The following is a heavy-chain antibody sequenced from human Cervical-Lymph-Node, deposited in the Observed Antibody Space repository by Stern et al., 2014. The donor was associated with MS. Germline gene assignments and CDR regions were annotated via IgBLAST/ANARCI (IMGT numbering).Heavy chain of an antibody. Sequence: QVQLQESCPGLVKPSGTLSLTCDVSGGSISSSNWWSWVRQPPGKGLEWIGEVYRSGSTNYHPSLKSRVTISIDKSKNQVSLKLTSVTAADTAVYYCARGHLWLEDYWGQGALVTVSS. CDR1: GGSISSSNW. D-gene: IGHD3-16*01. CDR3: ARGHLWLEDY. J-gene: IGHJ4*02. V-gene: IGHV4-4*02. CDR2: VYRSGST.